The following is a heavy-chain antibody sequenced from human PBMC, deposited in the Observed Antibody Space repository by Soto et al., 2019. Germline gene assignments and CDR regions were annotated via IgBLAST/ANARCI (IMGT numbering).Heavy chain of an antibody. J-gene: IGHJ4*01. CDR3: ARVNYDSSGYYSFDY. CDR2: IYGSGTT. D-gene: IGHD3-22*01. V-gene: IGHV4-4*07. CDR1: GGSISRNY. Sequence: PSETLSLTCTVSGGSISRNYWSWIRKPAGKGLEWIGRIYGSGTTNYNPSLKSRVTMSVDTSKNQFSLKLSSVTAADTAVYYCARVNYDSSGYYSFDYWGHGTLVTVSS.